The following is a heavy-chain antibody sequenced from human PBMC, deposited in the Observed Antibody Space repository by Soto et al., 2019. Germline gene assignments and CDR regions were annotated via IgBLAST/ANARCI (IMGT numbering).Heavy chain of an antibody. CDR3: ARWGRIAAAEVGNAFEI. CDR1: GYTFTSYA. Sequence: QVQLVQSGAEVKKPGASVKVSCKASGYTFTSYAMHWVRQAPGQRLEWMGWINAGNGNTKYTQKFQGRVTITRDTSASTAYRELSSLRSEDTAVYYCARWGRIAAAEVGNAFEIWGQGTMVTVSS. V-gene: IGHV1-3*01. D-gene: IGHD6-13*01. CDR2: INAGNGNT. J-gene: IGHJ3*02.